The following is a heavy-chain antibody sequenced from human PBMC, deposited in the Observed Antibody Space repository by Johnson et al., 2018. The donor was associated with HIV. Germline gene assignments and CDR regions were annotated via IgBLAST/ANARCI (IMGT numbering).Heavy chain of an antibody. J-gene: IGHJ3*02. CDR3: ARGRKDIEAADGLDNDAFDM. D-gene: IGHD5-12*01. Sequence: QVQLVESGGGLVQPGGSLRLSCAASGFTVSSYAMHWVRLAPGKGLQWVAVISYGGGKKYYGDSVEGRFTISKDISKNTRYLQMDSLRPEDTAVYYCARGRKDIEAADGLDNDAFDMWGQGTLVTVSS. V-gene: IGHV3-30*04. CDR2: ISYGGGKK. CDR1: GFTVSSYA.